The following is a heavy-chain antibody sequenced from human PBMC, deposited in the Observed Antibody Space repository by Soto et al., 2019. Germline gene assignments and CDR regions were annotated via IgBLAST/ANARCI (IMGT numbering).Heavy chain of an antibody. D-gene: IGHD3-22*01. CDR1: GGTFSSYA. CDR2: IIPIFGTA. J-gene: IGHJ4*02. Sequence: SVKVSCKASGGTFSSYAISWVRQAPGQGLEWMGGIIPIFGTANYAQKFQGRVTITADKSTSTAYMELSSLRSEDTAVYYCASHYYDSSGYPDYWAQGTLVTVSS. V-gene: IGHV1-69*06. CDR3: ASHYYDSSGYPDY.